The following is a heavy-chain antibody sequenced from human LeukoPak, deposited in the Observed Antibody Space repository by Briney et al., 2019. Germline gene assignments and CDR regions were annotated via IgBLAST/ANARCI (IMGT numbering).Heavy chain of an antibody. V-gene: IGHV4-34*01. J-gene: IGHJ4*02. CDR1: GGSFSGYY. D-gene: IGHD6-13*01. Sequence: SETLSLTCAVSGGSFSGYYWSWIRQPPGKGLEWIGEINHSRSTNYNPSLKSRVTISIDTSKNQFSLKLSSVTAADTAVYYCARLGIAAAGTPLDYWGQGTLVTVSS. CDR3: ARLGIAAAGTPLDY. CDR2: INHSRST.